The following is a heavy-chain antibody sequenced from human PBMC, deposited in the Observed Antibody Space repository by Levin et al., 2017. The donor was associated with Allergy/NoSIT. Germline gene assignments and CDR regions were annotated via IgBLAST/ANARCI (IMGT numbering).Heavy chain of an antibody. CDR1: GFTFDDYA. J-gene: IGHJ6*02. CDR3: AKDTNGGGGVVPVADHSREYYYYGMDV. D-gene: IGHD2-2*01. Sequence: QRGESLKISCAASGFTFDDYAMHWVRQPPGKGLEWVSGISWNSGRIGYADSVKGRFTISRDNAKNSLNLQMNSLRAEDTALYYCAKDTNGGGGVVPVADHSREYYYYGMDVWGQGTTVTVSS. V-gene: IGHV3-9*01. CDR2: ISWNSGRI.